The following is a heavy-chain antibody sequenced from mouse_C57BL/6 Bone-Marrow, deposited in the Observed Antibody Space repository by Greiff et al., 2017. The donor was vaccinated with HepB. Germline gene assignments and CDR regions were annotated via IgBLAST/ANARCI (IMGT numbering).Heavy chain of an antibody. Sequence: EVKLMESGPGLVKPSQSLSLTCSVTGYSITSGYYWNWIRQLPGNKLEWMGYISYDGSNNYNASLKNRISITHDTSKNQIFLKLNSVTTEDTATYYCARGGGLTGTDFDYWGQGTTLTVSS. V-gene: IGHV3-6*01. CDR1: GYSITSGYY. CDR3: ARGGGLTGTDFDY. D-gene: IGHD4-1*01. CDR2: ISYDGSN. J-gene: IGHJ2*01.